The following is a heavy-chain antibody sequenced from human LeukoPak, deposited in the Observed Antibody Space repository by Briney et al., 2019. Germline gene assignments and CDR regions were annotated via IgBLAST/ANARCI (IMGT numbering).Heavy chain of an antibody. V-gene: IGHV1-46*01. D-gene: IGHD6-19*01. CDR3: ARDRLYSSLRDY. J-gene: IGHJ4*02. CDR2: ISPSGGST. Sequence: ASVKLSCKAFGYTFTSYGMHWVRQAPGQGPEWMGVISPSGGSTIYAQKFKGRVTLTRDMSTSTDYLELSSLRSDDTAVYYCARDRLYSSLRDYWGQGTLVTVSS. CDR1: GYTFTSYG.